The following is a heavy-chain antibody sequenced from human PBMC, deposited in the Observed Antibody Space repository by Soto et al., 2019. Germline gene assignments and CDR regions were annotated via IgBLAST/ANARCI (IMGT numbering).Heavy chain of an antibody. CDR1: GGSISSSHYY. CDR3: ARHGLSGYYIPSWFDP. Sequence: QLQLQESGPGLVKPSETLSLTCTVSGGSISSSHYYWGWIRQPTGKGLEWIGSIYYTGSTHYNPSLNSRVTISVDTSKNQFSLKLSSVTAADTAAIYCARHGLSGYYIPSWFDPWGQGTLVTVSS. D-gene: IGHD3-22*01. J-gene: IGHJ5*02. V-gene: IGHV4-39*01. CDR2: IYYTGST.